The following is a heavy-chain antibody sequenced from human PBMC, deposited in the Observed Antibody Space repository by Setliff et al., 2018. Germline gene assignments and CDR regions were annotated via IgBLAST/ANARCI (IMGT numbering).Heavy chain of an antibody. D-gene: IGHD5-12*01. CDR2: INHRAST. CDR1: GGSFSGYY. CDR3: ASQGSRGYDFFDY. Sequence: PSETLSLTCAVYGGSFSGYYWSWIRQPPEKGLEWIGEINHRASTNYNPSLKSRVTISVDTSKNQFSLNLTSVTAADTAVYYCASQGSRGYDFFDYWGQGTLVTVSS. V-gene: IGHV4-34*01. J-gene: IGHJ4*02.